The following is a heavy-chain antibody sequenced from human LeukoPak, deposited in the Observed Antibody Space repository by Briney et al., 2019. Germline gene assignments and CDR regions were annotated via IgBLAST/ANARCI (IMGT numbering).Heavy chain of an antibody. V-gene: IGHV4-59*01. CDR1: GASISSYY. CDR3: ARDTKNNCRGANCYSGGFDD. D-gene: IGHD2-15*01. J-gene: IGHJ4*02. Sequence: SETLSLTCTVSGASISSYYWSWIRQPPGKGLEWIGYIYDSGSTKYNPSLKSRITISVDTSKNQFSLKLRSVTAADTAVYYCARDTKNNCRGANCYSGGFDDWGQGTLVILSA. CDR2: IYDSGST.